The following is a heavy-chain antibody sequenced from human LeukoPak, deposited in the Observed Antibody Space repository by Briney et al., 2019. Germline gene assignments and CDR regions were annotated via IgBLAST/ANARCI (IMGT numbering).Heavy chain of an antibody. V-gene: IGHV4-39*07. CDR2: IYYSGST. J-gene: IGHJ5*02. D-gene: IGHD1-26*01. CDR1: GGSISSSSYY. CDR3: ARDRIVGATPDWFDP. Sequence: SETLSLTCTVSGGSISSSSYYWGWIRQPPGKGLEWIGSIYYSGSTYYNPSLKSRVTISVDTSKNQFSLKLSSVTAADTAVYYCARDRIVGATPDWFDPWGQGTLVTVSS.